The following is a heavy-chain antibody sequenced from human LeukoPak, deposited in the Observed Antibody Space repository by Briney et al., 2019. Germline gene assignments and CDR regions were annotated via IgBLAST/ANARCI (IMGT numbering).Heavy chain of an antibody. V-gene: IGHV1-69*05. D-gene: IGHD1-26*01. J-gene: IGHJ4*02. CDR2: IIPIFGTA. Sequence: SSVKVSCKASGGTFSSYAICWVRQAPGQGLEWMGRIIPIFGTANYAQKFQGRVTITTDESTSTAYMELSSLRSEDTAVYYCARVVGATAFDYWGQGTLVTVSS. CDR1: GGTFSSYA. CDR3: ARVVGATAFDY.